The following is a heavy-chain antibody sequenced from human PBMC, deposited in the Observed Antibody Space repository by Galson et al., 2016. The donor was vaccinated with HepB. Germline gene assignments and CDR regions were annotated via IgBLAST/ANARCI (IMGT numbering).Heavy chain of an antibody. D-gene: IGHD5-12*01. J-gene: IGHJ4*02. CDR2: IISIFTSA. CDR1: GGRFNNYA. Sequence: QSGAEVTKPGESLKISCKASGGRFNNYAISWMRQAPGQGLEWMGGIISIFTSARYAQKFQGRVIITADESTNIVYMELSSLRSDDTAVYYCARGGPQVDGYNHLYFDLWGLGTRVTVSS. CDR3: ARGGPQVDGYNHLYFDL. V-gene: IGHV1-69*01.